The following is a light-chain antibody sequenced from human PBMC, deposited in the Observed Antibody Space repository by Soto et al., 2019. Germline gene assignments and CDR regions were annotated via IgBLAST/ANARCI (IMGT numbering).Light chain of an antibody. CDR1: SSNIGNND. CDR2: SND. CDR3: AVWDDMSEYV. Sequence: QSVLTQPPSASGTPGQRVTISCSGSSSNIGNNDVYWYQQLPGTAPKLLIYSNDQRPSGVPDRFSGSLSGTSASLAISGLRSEDEADYYCAVWDDMSEYVFGTGTKVTVL. J-gene: IGLJ1*01. V-gene: IGLV1-47*02.